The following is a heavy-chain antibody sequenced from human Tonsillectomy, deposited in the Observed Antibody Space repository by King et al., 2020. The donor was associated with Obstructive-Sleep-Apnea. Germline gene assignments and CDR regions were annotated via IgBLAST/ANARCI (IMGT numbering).Heavy chain of an antibody. V-gene: IGHV3-30*02. J-gene: IGHJ6*02. D-gene: IGHD6-13*01. Sequence: VQLVESGGGVVQPGRSLRLSCAASGFTFSSYGMHWVRQAPGKGREWVAFVRYDGSNKDYADSVKGRFTISRDNSNNTLYLQMNSLRAEDTAVYYCAKNEPYSSRWYSSLNYYYYGMDVWGQGTTVTVSS. CDR2: VRYDGSNK. CDR1: GFTFSSYG. CDR3: AKNEPYSSRWYSSLNYYYYGMDV.